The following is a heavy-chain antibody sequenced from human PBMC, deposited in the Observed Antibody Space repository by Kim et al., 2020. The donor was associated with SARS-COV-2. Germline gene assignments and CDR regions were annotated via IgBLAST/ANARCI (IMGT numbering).Heavy chain of an antibody. J-gene: IGHJ4*02. V-gene: IGHV1-3*01. CDR3: LGGYYFDY. Sequence: ASVKVSCKTSGHTFTRDSIHWVRQAPGQRLEWMGGIDCGNGNTIYSQKFQGRVTFTTYTSASTAYMELSSLRSEDSAVYYCLGGYYFDYWGQGTLVTVSS. D-gene: IGHD2-15*01. CDR2: IDCGNGNT. CDR1: GHTFTRDS.